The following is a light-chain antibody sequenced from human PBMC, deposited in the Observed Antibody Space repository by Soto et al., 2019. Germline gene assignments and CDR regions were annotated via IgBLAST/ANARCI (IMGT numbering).Light chain of an antibody. CDR3: SSYRGTNTRV. CDR2: DVN. J-gene: IGLJ3*02. V-gene: IGLV2-14*03. CDR1: SSDVGSYDY. Sequence: QSALTQPASVSGSPGQSITISCTGTSSDVGSYDYVSWYQQHPDKAPKLMIYDVNNRPSGVSNRFSGSKSGNTASLTISGLQAEDEADYYCSSYRGTNTRVFGGGTKLTVL.